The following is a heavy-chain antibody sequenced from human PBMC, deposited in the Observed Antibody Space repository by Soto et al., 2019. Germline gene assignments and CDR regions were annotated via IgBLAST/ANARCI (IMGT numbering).Heavy chain of an antibody. V-gene: IGHV1-69*01. CDR2: IIPIFGTA. J-gene: IGHJ3*02. D-gene: IGHD3-16*02. Sequence: QVQLVQSGAEVKKPGSSVKVSCKAPGGTFSSYAISWVRQAPGQGLEWMGGIIPIFGTANYAQKFQGRVTITADESTSTAYMELSSLRSEDTAVYYCAREGGLRLGELSLSAFDIWGQGTMVTVSS. CDR1: GGTFSSYA. CDR3: AREGGLRLGELSLSAFDI.